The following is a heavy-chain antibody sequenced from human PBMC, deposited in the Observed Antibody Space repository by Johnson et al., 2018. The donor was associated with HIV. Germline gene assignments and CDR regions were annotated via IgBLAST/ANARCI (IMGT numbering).Heavy chain of an antibody. CDR2: ISYDGSNK. V-gene: IGHV3-30*03. CDR1: GFTFSSYG. J-gene: IGHJ3*02. CDR3: AHIVATPGGAFDI. D-gene: IGHD5-12*01. Sequence: QVQLVESGGGVVQPGRSLRLSCVAAGFTFSSYGMHWVRQAPGKGLEWVAVISYDGSNKYYADSVKGRFTISRDNSKNTLYLQMNSLRAEDTAVYYCAHIVATPGGAFDIWGQGTMVTVSS.